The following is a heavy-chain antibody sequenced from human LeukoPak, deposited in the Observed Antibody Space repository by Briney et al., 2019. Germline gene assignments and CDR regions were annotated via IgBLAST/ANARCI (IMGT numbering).Heavy chain of an antibody. J-gene: IGHJ4*02. Sequence: GGSLRLSCAASGFTFSSYSMNWVRQAPGKGLEWVSYISSSSSTIYYADSVKGRFTISRDNAKNSLYLQMNSLRDADTAVFYCARDRQWLVDYWGQGTLVTVSS. D-gene: IGHD6-19*01. CDR1: GFTFSSYS. CDR3: ARDRQWLVDY. V-gene: IGHV3-48*02. CDR2: ISSSSSTI.